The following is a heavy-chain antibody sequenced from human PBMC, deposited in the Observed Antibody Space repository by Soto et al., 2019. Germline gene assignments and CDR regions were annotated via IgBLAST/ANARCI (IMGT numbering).Heavy chain of an antibody. CDR1: GFTLSNNY. V-gene: IGHV3-53*01. CDR2: VYSDGST. J-gene: IGHJ4*02. D-gene: IGHD7-27*01. Sequence: EVQLVESGGGLIQPGGSLRLSCAASGFTLSNNYMSWVRQAPGKGLEWVSVVYSDGSTYFADSVKGRFTISRDKSKNTLYLQMNSLRAADTAVYYCAXDPGGXXXXGDGFDCWGQGTLVTVSS. CDR3: AXDPGGXXXXGDGFDC.